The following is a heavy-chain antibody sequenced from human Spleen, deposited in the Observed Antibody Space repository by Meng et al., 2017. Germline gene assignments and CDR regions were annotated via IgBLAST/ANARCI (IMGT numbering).Heavy chain of an antibody. Sequence: GESLKISCAASGFTFSDYYMSWFRQAPGKGLEWVSSISGGRVTTYYPDSVKGRFTISRDNSQNTLYLQMNSLRADDTAAYYCAKRNYESSGYSNYWGQGNLVTVSS. CDR3: AKRNYESSGYSNY. CDR1: GFTFSDYY. J-gene: IGHJ4*02. D-gene: IGHD3-22*01. CDR2: ISGGRVTT. V-gene: IGHV3-23*01.